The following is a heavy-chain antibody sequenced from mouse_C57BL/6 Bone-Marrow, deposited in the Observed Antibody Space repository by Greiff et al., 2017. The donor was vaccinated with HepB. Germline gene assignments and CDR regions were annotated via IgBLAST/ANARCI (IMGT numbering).Heavy chain of an antibody. D-gene: IGHD2-2*01. CDR1: GFTFSSYA. V-gene: IGHV5-4*01. Sequence: EVQLVESGGGLVKPGGSLKLSCAASGFTFSSYAMSWVRQTPEKRLEWVATISDGGSYTYYPDNVKGRFTISRDNAKNNLYLQRSHLKSEDTAMYYCASPYGYDAAYWGQGTLVTVSA. CDR2: ISDGGSYT. CDR3: ASPYGYDAAY. J-gene: IGHJ3*01.